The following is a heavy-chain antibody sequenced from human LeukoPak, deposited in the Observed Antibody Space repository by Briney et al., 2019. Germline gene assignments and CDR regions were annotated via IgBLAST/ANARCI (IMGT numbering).Heavy chain of an antibody. CDR2: IYYSGST. CDR1: GGSISSYY. CDR3: ARGNTAMVAYYFDY. V-gene: IGHV4-59*01. D-gene: IGHD5-18*01. J-gene: IGHJ4*02. Sequence: SETLSLTCTVSGGSISSYYWRWIRQPPGKGLEWIGYIYYSGSTNYNPSLKSRVTISVDTSKNQFSLKLSSVTAADTAVYYCARGNTAMVAYYFDYWGQGTLVTVSS.